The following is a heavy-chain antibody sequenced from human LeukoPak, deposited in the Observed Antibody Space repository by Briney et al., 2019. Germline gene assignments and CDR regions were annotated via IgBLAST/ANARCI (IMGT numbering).Heavy chain of an antibody. CDR3: TRDRGQWLVDY. D-gene: IGHD6-19*01. CDR2: IHTSGST. CDR1: GGSISSGSYY. V-gene: IGHV4-61*02. J-gene: IGHJ4*02. Sequence: SETLSLTCTVSGGSISSGSYYWSWIRQPAGKGLEWIGRIHTSGSTNYNPSLKSRVTISVDTSKSQFSLKLSSVTAADTAVYYCTRDRGQWLVDYWGQGTLVTVSS.